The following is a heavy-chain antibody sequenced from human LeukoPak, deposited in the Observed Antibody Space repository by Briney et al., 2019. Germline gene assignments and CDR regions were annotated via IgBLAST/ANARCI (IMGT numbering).Heavy chain of an antibody. Sequence: GSLRLSCAASGFTFSNSAMSWVRQAPGKGLEWVSTLSGSGITTYYADSVKGRFTISRDNSKNTLYLQMNSLRAEDTAVYYCAKGIYSSGWSYFDYWGHGTLVTVSS. J-gene: IGHJ4*01. V-gene: IGHV3-23*01. CDR2: LSGSGITT. CDR3: AKGIYSSGWSYFDY. D-gene: IGHD6-19*01. CDR1: GFTFSNSA.